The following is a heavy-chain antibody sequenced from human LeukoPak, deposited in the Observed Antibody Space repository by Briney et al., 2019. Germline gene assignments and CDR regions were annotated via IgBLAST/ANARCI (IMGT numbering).Heavy chain of an antibody. CDR2: IYYDGSNI. J-gene: IGHJ4*02. Sequence: PGRSLTLSCAASGFTFTTYGMHWVRQAPGKGLEWVAFIYYDGSNIYYADYVKGGFTISRDNSKNKLYLQMDSLRAEDTAIYYCARDWKTNSFDYWGQGTLVTVSS. D-gene: IGHD1-1*01. CDR3: ARDWKTNSFDY. V-gene: IGHV3-33*01. CDR1: GFTFTTYG.